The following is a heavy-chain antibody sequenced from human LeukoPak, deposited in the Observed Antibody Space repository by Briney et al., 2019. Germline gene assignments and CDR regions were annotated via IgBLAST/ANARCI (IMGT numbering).Heavy chain of an antibody. V-gene: IGHV3-23*01. CDR3: AKALDSGALPRGASYFAY. Sequence: PGGSLRLSCAASGFTFSTYAMSWVRQAPGEGLEWVSAISGSGGSTYYADYVKGRFTISRDNSKNTLYLQMNSLRAEDTAVYYCAKALDSGALPRGASYFAYWGQGTLVTVSS. D-gene: IGHD2-15*01. J-gene: IGHJ4*02. CDR2: ISGSGGST. CDR1: GFTFSTYA.